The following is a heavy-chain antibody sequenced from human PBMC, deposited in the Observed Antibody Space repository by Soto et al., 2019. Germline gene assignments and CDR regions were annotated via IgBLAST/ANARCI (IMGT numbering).Heavy chain of an antibody. J-gene: IGHJ6*02. V-gene: IGHV3-30*18. D-gene: IGHD1-26*01. CDR2: ISYDGSNK. CDR1: GFPFSSYG. CDR3: AKVISGRGYYYYGMDV. Sequence: GGSLSLSCAASGFPFSSYGMHWVRQAPGKGLEWVAVISYDGSNKYYADSVKGRFTISRDNSKNTLYLQMNSLRAEDTAVYYCAKVISGRGYYYYGMDVWGQGTTVTVSS.